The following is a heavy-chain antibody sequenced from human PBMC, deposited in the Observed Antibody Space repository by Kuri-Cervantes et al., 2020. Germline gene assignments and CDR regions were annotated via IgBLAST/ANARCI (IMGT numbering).Heavy chain of an antibody. Sequence: SETLSLTCTVSGGSISSSSYYWGWSRQPPGKGLEWIGNIYYSGSTYYNPSLKSRVTISVDTSKNQFSLKLSSVTAADTAVYYCARKGNYGDYFYAFDIWGQGTMVTVSS. V-gene: IGHV4-39*07. D-gene: IGHD4-17*01. CDR3: ARKGNYGDYFYAFDI. J-gene: IGHJ3*02. CDR2: IYYSGST. CDR1: GGSISSSSYY.